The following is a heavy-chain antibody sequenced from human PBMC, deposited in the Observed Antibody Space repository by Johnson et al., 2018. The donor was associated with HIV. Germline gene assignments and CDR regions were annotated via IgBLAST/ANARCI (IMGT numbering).Heavy chain of an antibody. D-gene: IGHD3-3*01. Sequence: QVQLVESGGGVVQPGRSLRLSCAASGFTFSNYAMYWVRQAPGKGLEWVALISYDGSNKYYSDSVKGRLTISRDNSKNTLYLRKNSLRAEDTAVYYCARGSPYYNFWGGYVDAFDIWGQGTMVTVSS. CDR1: GFTFSNYA. J-gene: IGHJ3*02. V-gene: IGHV3-30-3*01. CDR2: ISYDGSNK. CDR3: ARGSPYYNFWGGYVDAFDI.